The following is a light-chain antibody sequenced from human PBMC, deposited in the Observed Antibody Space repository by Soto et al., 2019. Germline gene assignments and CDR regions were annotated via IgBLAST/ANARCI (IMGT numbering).Light chain of an antibody. CDR2: QAS. Sequence: DVLMTPSTSTLSASVGDRVTITCRASQSISSWLAWYQHKPGKAPNLLIYQASSLESGVPSRFSGSGSGTEFPLTVTSLQPDDFATHYCQQYDSYLLTSAGGTSVDIK. CDR1: QSISSW. CDR3: QQYDSYLLT. J-gene: IGKJ4*01. V-gene: IGKV1-5*03.